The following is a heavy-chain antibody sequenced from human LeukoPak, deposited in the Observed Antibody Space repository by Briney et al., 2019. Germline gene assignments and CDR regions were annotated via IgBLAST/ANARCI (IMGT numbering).Heavy chain of an antibody. J-gene: IGHJ3*02. CDR1: GFTFSSYS. V-gene: IGHV3-21*01. CDR3: ARDRTYYYDSSGYSDAFDI. Sequence: GGSLRLSCAASGFTFSSYSMNWVRQAPGKGLEWVSSISSSSSYINYADSVKGRFTISRDNAKNSLYLQMNSLRAEDTAVYYCARDRTYYYDSSGYSDAFDIWGQGTMVTVSS. D-gene: IGHD3-22*01. CDR2: ISSSSSYI.